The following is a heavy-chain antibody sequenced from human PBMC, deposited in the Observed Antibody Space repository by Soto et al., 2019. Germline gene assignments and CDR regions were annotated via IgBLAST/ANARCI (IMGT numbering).Heavy chain of an antibody. J-gene: IGHJ4*02. D-gene: IGHD2-21*02. CDR1: GFTFSTYG. V-gene: IGHV3-33*01. CDR3: VRVSDSYYFDS. Sequence: QVQLVESGGSVVQPGRSLRLSCAVSGFTFSTYGMHWVRQAPGKGLEWVAVIWGDGSNKYHADSVKGRFTISRDNTKNILYLEMYSMIAADTAVSHCVRVSDSYYFDSWGQGTLVTVS. CDR2: IWGDGSNK.